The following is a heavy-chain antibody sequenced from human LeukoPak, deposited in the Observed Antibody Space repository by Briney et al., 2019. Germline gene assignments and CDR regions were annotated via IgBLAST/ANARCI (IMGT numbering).Heavy chain of an antibody. D-gene: IGHD2-15*01. CDR3: AKVLRFCGGPSCKQFYGRAV. CDR2: LSGSGDST. CDR1: GFIFSNYA. J-gene: IGHJ6*04. V-gene: IGHV3-23*01. Sequence: GGSLRLSCAASGFIFSNYAMSWVRQAPGKGLEWVSGLSGSGDSTYYADSVKGRFTISRDTSRYTLYLQMNSLRAEDTAVYYFAKVLRFCGGPSCKQFYGRAVGGKGTRVTVSS.